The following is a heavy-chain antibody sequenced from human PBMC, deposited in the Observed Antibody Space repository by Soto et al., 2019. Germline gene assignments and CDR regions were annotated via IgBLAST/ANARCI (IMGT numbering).Heavy chain of an antibody. CDR3: AKGRYYEYYFDY. Sequence: GGSLRLSCEVSGFTFSDYGMHWVRQAPGKGLEWVAVMSYDGSHKYYADSVKGRFTISRDNSKNTLYLQMNSLRAEDTAVYYCAKGRYYEYYFDYWGQGTLVTVSS. J-gene: IGHJ4*02. CDR2: MSYDGSHK. CDR1: GFTFSDYG. V-gene: IGHV3-30*12. D-gene: IGHD3-3*01.